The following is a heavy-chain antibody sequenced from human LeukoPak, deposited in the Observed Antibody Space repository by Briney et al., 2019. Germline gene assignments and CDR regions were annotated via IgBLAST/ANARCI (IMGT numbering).Heavy chain of an antibody. D-gene: IGHD3-10*01. CDR3: ATGVDMIWFALQS. CDR1: GYTFSGYY. CDR2: INANSGET. J-gene: IGHJ5*02. Sequence: ASVKVSCKTSGYTFSGYYLNWVRQAPGQGLEWMGWINANSGETNYAQKFQGRVTMTRDTSISTAYMELNRLNSDDTAVYYCATGVDMIWFALQSWGQGTLVSVSS. V-gene: IGHV1-2*02.